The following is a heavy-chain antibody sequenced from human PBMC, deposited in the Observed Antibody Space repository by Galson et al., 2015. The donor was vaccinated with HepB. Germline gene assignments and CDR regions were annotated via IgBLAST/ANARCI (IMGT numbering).Heavy chain of an antibody. CDR1: GYTFTSYY. J-gene: IGHJ4*02. V-gene: IGHV1-46*01. Sequence: SVKVSCKASGYTFTSYYMHWVRQAPGQGLEWMGIINPSGGSTSYAQKFQGRVTMTRDTSTSTVYMELSSLRSEDTAVYYCARDGVVVVVAAWYFDYWGQGTLVTVSS. CDR3: ARDGVVVVVAAWYFDY. CDR2: INPSGGST. D-gene: IGHD2-15*01.